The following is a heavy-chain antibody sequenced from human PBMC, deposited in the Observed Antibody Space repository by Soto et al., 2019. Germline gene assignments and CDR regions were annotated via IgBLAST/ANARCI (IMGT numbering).Heavy chain of an antibody. V-gene: IGHV1-69*13. Sequence: SVKVSCKASGGTFSSYAISWVRQAPGQGLEWMGGIIPIFGTANYAQKFQGRVTITADESTSTAYMELSSLRSEDTAVYYCARGDYGGNSWYFDYWGQGTLVTVSS. J-gene: IGHJ4*02. CDR2: IIPIFGTA. CDR1: GGTFSSYA. D-gene: IGHD4-17*01. CDR3: ARGDYGGNSWYFDY.